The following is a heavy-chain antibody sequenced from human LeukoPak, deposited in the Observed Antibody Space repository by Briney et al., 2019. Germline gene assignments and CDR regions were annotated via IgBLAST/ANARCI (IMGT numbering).Heavy chain of an antibody. Sequence: PSETLSLTCTVSGGSISSSSYYWGWIRQPPGKGLEWIGSIYYSGSTYYNPSLKSRVTISVDTSKNQFSLKLSSVTAADTAVYYCARHSKGTYSITMVRGVTYFDYWGQGTLVTVSS. D-gene: IGHD3-10*01. V-gene: IGHV4-39*01. CDR1: GGSISSSSYY. J-gene: IGHJ4*02. CDR2: IYYSGST. CDR3: ARHSKGTYSITMVRGVTYFDY.